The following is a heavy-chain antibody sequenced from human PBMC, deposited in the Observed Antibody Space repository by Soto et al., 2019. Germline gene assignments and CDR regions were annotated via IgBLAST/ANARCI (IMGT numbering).Heavy chain of an antibody. CDR3: ARQVASSGYRP. J-gene: IGHJ5*02. D-gene: IGHD3-22*01. Sequence: QFQLVQSGAEVKKPGSSVKVSCKASGGTFSSYAISWVRQAPGQGLEWMGGIIPMFGRTNYAQEFQGRVTITADESTATAYMELSSLRFEDTAVYYCARQVASSGYRPWGQGTLVTVSS. V-gene: IGHV1-69*12. CDR2: IIPMFGRT. CDR1: GGTFSSYA.